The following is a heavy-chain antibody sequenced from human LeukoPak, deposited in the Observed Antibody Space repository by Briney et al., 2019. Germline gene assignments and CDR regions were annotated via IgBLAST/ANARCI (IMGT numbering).Heavy chain of an antibody. D-gene: IGHD3-3*01. J-gene: IGHJ6*03. V-gene: IGHV3-43*02. Sequence: PGGSLRLSCAASGFTFDDYGKHWGRQAQGKGMGWESLISGDGGSTNYEDFVKGGFTICRDNSKKSLYLQMKSLRTEDTALYYCAKGARSAYYRYYYSYMDVWGNGTTVTVSS. CDR1: GFTFDDYG. CDR2: ISGDGGST. CDR3: AKGARSAYYRYYYSYMDV.